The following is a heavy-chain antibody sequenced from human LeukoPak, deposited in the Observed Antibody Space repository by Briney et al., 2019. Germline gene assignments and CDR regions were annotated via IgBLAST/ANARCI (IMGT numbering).Heavy chain of an antibody. CDR1: GGTIFSSSYY. CDR2: IYYNGST. V-gene: IGHV4-39*07. J-gene: IGHJ6*03. CDR3: ARETEGSGSYYLFYYYYYMDV. Sequence: KPSETLSLTCTVSGGTIFSSSYYWGWIRQPPGKGPEWIGSIYYNGSTYHNPSLKSRVTMSIDTSKNQFSLKLSSVTAADTAVYYCARETEGSGSYYLFYYYYYMDVWGKGTTVTVSS. D-gene: IGHD3-10*01.